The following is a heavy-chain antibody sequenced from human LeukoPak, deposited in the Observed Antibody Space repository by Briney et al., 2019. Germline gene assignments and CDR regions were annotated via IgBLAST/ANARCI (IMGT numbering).Heavy chain of an antibody. CDR3: ARAIYDYVWGSYRLDAFDI. CDR1: GFTFSDYY. V-gene: IGHV3-11*01. D-gene: IGHD3-16*02. CDR2: ISSSGSTI. J-gene: IGHJ3*02. Sequence: GGSLRLSCAASGFTFSDYYMSWIRQAPGKGLEWVSYISSSGSTICYADSVKGRFTISRDNAKNSLYLQMNSLRAEDTAVYYCARAIYDYVWGSYRLDAFDIWGQGTMVTVSS.